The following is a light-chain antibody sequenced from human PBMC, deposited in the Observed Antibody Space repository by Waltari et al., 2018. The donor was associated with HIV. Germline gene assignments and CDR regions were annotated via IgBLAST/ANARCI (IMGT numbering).Light chain of an antibody. CDR2: DNN. CDR1: SSNIGNNY. CDR3: GTWDSSLSAGV. Sequence: QSVLTQPPSVSAAPGQKFTISCSGSSSNIGNNYVSWYQQLPGTAPKLLIYDNNKRPSGSPDRFSGSKSGTSATLGITGLQTGDEADYYCGTWDSSLSAGVFGGGTKLTVL. J-gene: IGLJ3*02. V-gene: IGLV1-51*01.